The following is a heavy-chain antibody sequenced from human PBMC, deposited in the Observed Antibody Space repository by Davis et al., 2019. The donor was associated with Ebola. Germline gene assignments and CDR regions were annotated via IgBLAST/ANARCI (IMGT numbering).Heavy chain of an antibody. V-gene: IGHV3-66*01. CDR2: IYSGGST. CDR3: ARDERGAAAVPYYFDY. J-gene: IGHJ4*02. D-gene: IGHD6-13*01. Sequence: GESLKISCAASGFTVSSNYMSWVRQAPGEGLEWVSVIYSGGSTYYADSVKGRFTISRDNSKNTLYLQMNSLRAEDTAVYYCARDERGAAAVPYYFDYWGQGTLVTVSS. CDR1: GFTVSSNY.